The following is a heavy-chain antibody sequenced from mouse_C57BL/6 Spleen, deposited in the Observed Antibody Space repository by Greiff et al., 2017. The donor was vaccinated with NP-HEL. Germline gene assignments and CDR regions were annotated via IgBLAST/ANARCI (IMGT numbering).Heavy chain of an antibody. D-gene: IGHD2-4*01. CDR2: INPGSGGT. V-gene: IGHV1-54*01. CDR1: GYAFTNYL. Sequence: VQLQQSGAELVRPGTSVKVSCKASGYAFTNYLIEWVKQRPGQGLEWIGVINPGSGGTNYNEKFKGKATLTADKSSSTAYMQLSSLTSEDSAVYFCAREGVYYDYDGGAYWGQGTLVTVSA. CDR3: AREGVYYDYDGGAY. J-gene: IGHJ3*01.